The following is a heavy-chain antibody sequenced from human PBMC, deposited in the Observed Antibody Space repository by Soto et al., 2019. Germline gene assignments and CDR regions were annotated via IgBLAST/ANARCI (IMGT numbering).Heavy chain of an antibody. CDR1: GGSISSYY. J-gene: IGHJ4*02. Sequence: PSETLSLTCTVSGGSISSYYWSWIRQPPGKGLEWIGYIYYSGSTNYNPSLKSRVTISVDTSKNQFSLKLSSVTAADTAVYYCARAPKVSGSAQTRPAFWGQGSLVTV. CDR3: ARAPKVSGSAQTRPAF. V-gene: IGHV4-59*01. D-gene: IGHD6-6*01. CDR2: IYYSGST.